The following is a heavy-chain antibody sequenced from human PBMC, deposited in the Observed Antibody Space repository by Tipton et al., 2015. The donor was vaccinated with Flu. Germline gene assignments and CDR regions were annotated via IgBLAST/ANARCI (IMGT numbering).Heavy chain of an antibody. CDR1: GATLSSTSYF. V-gene: IGHV4-39*07. CDR3: ARVGLLTVFGILIPNHFDP. D-gene: IGHD3-3*01. CDR2: MYHTGGT. J-gene: IGHJ5*02. Sequence: SLTCTVSGATLSSTSYFWGWIRQPPGKGLEWIGTMYHTGGTYFNPSLRSRVSMAVDTSKNQLSLQLKTVTAADTAVYYCARVGLLTVFGILIPNHFDPWGQGTLVTVSS.